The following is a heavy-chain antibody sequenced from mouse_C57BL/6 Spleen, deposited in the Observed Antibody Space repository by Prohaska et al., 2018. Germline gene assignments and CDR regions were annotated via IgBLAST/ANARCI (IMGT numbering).Heavy chain of an antibody. V-gene: IGHV1-22*01. CDR1: GYTFTDYN. CDR2: INPNNGGT. J-gene: IGHJ2*01. CDR3: ARGDDYGFDY. Sequence: VKMSCKASGYTFTDYNMHWVKQSHGKSLEWIGYINPNNGGTSYNQKFKGKATLTVDKSSSTAYMELRSLTSEESAVYYCARGDDYGFDYWGQGTTLTVSS. D-gene: IGHD2-4*01.